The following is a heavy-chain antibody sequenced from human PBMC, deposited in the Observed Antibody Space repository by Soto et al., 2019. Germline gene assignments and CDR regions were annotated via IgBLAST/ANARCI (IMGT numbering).Heavy chain of an antibody. J-gene: IGHJ6*02. Sequence: SETLSLTCTVSGGSISSYYWSRIRQPPGKGLEWIGYIYYSGSTNYNPSLKSRVTISVDTSKNQFSLKLSSVTAADTAVYYCARVGYCSGGSCYSDYYGMDVWGQGTTVTVSS. D-gene: IGHD2-15*01. CDR2: IYYSGST. CDR1: GGSISSYY. V-gene: IGHV4-59*01. CDR3: ARVGYCSGGSCYSDYYGMDV.